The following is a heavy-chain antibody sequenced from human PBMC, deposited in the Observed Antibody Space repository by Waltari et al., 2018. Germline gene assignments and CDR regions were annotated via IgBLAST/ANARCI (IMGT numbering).Heavy chain of an antibody. Sequence: QVQLVQSGAEVKKPGSSVKVSCTASGGTFSSYALSWVRQAPGQGLEWMGGIIPIFGTANYAQKFQGRVTITADESTSTAYMELSSLRSEDTAVYYCARDRPGDYGSGRNDAFDIWGQGTMVTVSS. D-gene: IGHD3-10*01. CDR1: GGTFSSYA. CDR2: IIPIFGTA. J-gene: IGHJ3*02. CDR3: ARDRPGDYGSGRNDAFDI. V-gene: IGHV1-69*01.